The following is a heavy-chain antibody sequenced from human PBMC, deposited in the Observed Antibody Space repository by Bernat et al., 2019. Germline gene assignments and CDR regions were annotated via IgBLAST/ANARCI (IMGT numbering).Heavy chain of an antibody. CDR2: ISYDGSNK. CDR1: GFTFSSYA. J-gene: IGHJ6*03. D-gene: IGHD2-2*01. Sequence: QVQLVESGGGVVQPGGSLRLSCAASGFTFSSYAMHWVRQAPGKGLEWVAVISYDGSNKYYADSVKGRFTISRDNSKNTLYLQMNSLRAEDTAVYYCAREGSIVVVPAAIFYYYMDVWGKGTTVTVSS. CDR3: AREGSIVVVPAAIFYYYMDV. V-gene: IGHV3-30*01.